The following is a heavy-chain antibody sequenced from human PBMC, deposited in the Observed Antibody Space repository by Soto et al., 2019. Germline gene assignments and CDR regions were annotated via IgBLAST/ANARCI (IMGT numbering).Heavy chain of an antibody. Sequence: QVQLQESGPGLVKPSQTLSLTCIVSGGSISSGDYHWSWIRQSPGKGLEWIGYIYYSGRTYYNPSLKSRLTMSVDTSKNQFSLKLNSVTAADTAVYYCASSLGLRWAHLDHWGQGTLVTVSS. CDR2: IYYSGRT. V-gene: IGHV4-30-4*01. CDR3: ASSLGLRWAHLDH. CDR1: GGSISSGDYH. J-gene: IGHJ4*02. D-gene: IGHD4-17*01.